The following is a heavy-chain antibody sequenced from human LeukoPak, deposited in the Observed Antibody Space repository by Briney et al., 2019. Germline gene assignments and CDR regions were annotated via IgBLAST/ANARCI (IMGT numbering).Heavy chain of an antibody. CDR2: IRYDGSNK. CDR3: AKVGSLGHIVVVTAIPWYYYYMDV. CDR1: GFTFSSYD. Sequence: PGGSLRLSCAASGFTFSSYDMHWVRQAPGKGLEWGAFIRYDGSNKYYADSVKGRFTISRDNSKNTLYLQMNSLRAEDTAVYYCAKVGSLGHIVVVTAIPWYYYYMDVWGKGTTVTISS. J-gene: IGHJ6*03. D-gene: IGHD2-21*02. V-gene: IGHV3-30*02.